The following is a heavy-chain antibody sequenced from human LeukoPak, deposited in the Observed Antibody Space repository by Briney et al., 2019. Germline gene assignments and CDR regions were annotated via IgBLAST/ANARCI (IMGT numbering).Heavy chain of an antibody. Sequence: ASVKVSCKASGYTFNKHGITWVRQAPGQGLERMGWISAYNGDTKYGRKFQGRVTLITDTSASTAYMELRSLRSDDTAVYYCARDPSNTSGWSPYFDYWGQGALVTVSS. V-gene: IGHV1-18*04. J-gene: IGHJ4*02. D-gene: IGHD6-19*01. CDR3: ARDPSNTSGWSPYFDY. CDR1: GYTFNKHG. CDR2: ISAYNGDT.